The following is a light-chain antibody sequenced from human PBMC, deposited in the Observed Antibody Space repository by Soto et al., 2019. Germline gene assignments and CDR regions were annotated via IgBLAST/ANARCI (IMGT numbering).Light chain of an antibody. V-gene: IGKV4-1*01. Sequence: DIVMTQSPDSLAVSLGERATINCKSSQSVLYSSNNKNYLAWYQQKTGQPPKLLIYWASTRESGVPDRFSGSGSGTYFTLTISSLQAEDVAVYYCQQYYSTPDTFGQGTKVEIK. CDR1: QSVLYSSNNKNY. J-gene: IGKJ1*01. CDR3: QQYYSTPDT. CDR2: WAS.